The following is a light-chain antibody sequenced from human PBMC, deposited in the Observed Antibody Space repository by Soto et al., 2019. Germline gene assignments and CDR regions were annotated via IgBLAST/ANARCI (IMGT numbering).Light chain of an antibody. Sequence: TKTQPLLPASTVKKTPHPNSASQSVSSNLAWYQQKPGQAPRLLIYGASTRATGIPARFSGSGSETKFSLSLSSLQSGDFAVYYCQQHNIWPRPFGQATKV. CDR1: QSVSSN. V-gene: IGKV3-15*01. J-gene: IGKJ1*01. CDR2: GAS. CDR3: QQHNIWPRP.